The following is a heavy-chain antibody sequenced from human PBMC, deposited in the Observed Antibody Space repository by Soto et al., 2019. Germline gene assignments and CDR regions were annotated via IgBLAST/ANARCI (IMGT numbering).Heavy chain of an antibody. J-gene: IGHJ4*02. CDR3: ARTAAAGTEFDY. D-gene: IGHD6-13*01. V-gene: IGHV4-31*03. CDR2: IYYSGST. CDR1: GGSISSGGYY. Sequence: QVQLQESGPGLVKPSQTLSLTCTVSGGSISSGGYYWSWVRQHPGKGLEWIGYIYYSGSTYYNPSLKSRVTISVDTSKNQFSLKLSSVTAADTAVYYCARTAAAGTEFDYWGQGTLVTVSS.